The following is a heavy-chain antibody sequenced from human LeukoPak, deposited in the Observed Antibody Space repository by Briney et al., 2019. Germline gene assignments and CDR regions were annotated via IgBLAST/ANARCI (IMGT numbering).Heavy chain of an antibody. D-gene: IGHD6-13*01. V-gene: IGHV1-46*01. CDR2: INPSGGST. CDR3: AGQAAGRPYYYYYYMDV. Sequence: ASVKVSCKASGYTFTSYYMHWVRQAPGQGLEGMGIINPSGGSTSYAQKFQGRVTITTDDSTSKAYMELSSIRSADTAVYYYAGQAAGRPYYYYYYMDVWGKGTTVTVS. CDR1: GYTFTSYY. J-gene: IGHJ6*03.